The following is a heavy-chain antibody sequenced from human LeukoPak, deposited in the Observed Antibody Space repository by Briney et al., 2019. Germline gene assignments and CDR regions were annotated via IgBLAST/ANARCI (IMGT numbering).Heavy chain of an antibody. CDR1: GFTFSSYA. CDR3: AKAIIPGYYYYGMDV. Sequence: PGGSLRLSCAASGFTFSSYAMSWVRQAPGKGLEWVSAISGSGGSTYYADSVKGRFTISRDNSKNTLYLQMNSLRAEDTAVYNCAKAIIPGYYYYGMDVWGQGTTVTVSS. CDR2: ISGSGGST. V-gene: IGHV3-23*01. J-gene: IGHJ6*02. D-gene: IGHD3-9*01.